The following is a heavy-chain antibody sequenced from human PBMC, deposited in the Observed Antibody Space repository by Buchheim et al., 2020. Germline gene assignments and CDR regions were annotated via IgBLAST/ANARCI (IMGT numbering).Heavy chain of an antibody. J-gene: IGHJ4*02. CDR1: NGSISNYY. D-gene: IGHD3-10*01. V-gene: IGHV4-59*01. CDR2: IYYDGRI. CDR3: ARGFGSGKSTPVVDY. Sequence: QVQLQESGPGLMKPSETLSLTCTLSNGSISNYYWTWIRLPPGKRLEWIGFIYYDGRINYNPSLESRVSISLDPSKKQFSLGLSSVTDADTAVYYCARGFGSGKSTPVVDYWGQGTL.